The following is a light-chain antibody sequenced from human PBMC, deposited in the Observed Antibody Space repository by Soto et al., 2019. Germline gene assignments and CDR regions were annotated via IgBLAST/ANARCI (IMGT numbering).Light chain of an antibody. J-gene: IGLJ1*01. CDR2: EVR. V-gene: IGLV2-14*01. Sequence: QSALTQPASVSGSPGQSITISCTGTTSDVGGYDYVSWYQQHPGKAPKLLIFEVRNRPSGVSSRFSGSRSANSASLTISGLQAEDEADYYCNSFTTSSTYVFGTGTKLTVL. CDR3: NSFTTSSTYV. CDR1: TSDVGGYDY.